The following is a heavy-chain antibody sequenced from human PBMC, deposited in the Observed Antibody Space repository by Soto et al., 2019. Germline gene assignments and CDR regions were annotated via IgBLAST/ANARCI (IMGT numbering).Heavy chain of an antibody. CDR2: ISWNSGSI. V-gene: IGHV3-9*01. Sequence: GGSLRLSCAASGFTFDDYAMHWVRQAPGKGLEWVSGISWNSGSIGYADSVKGRFTISRDNAKNSLYLQMNSLRAEDTALYYCAKEGRTGKWFDYWGQGTLVTVSS. D-gene: IGHD1-1*01. CDR1: GFTFDDYA. J-gene: IGHJ4*02. CDR3: AKEGRTGKWFDY.